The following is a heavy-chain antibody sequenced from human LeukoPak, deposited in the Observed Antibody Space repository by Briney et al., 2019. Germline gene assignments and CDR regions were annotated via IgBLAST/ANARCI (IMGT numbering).Heavy chain of an antibody. V-gene: IGHV3-23*01. CDR2: ISVSGGST. D-gene: IGHD5-24*01. J-gene: IGHJ4*02. Sequence: ETLSLTCAVYGGSFSGYYWSWVRQAPGKGVEWVSAISVSGGSTYYPDSVRGGLTISRDNSKNTLYLQMNSLRAEDTAVYYCGRYGYNKGWFDYWGQGTLVTVSS. CDR3: GRYGYNKGWFDY. CDR1: GGSFSGYY.